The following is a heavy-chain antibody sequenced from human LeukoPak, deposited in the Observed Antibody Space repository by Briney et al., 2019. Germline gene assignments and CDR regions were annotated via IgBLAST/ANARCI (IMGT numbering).Heavy chain of an antibody. CDR1: GFTFSSYA. Sequence: AGSLRLSCAASGFTFSSYALSWVRQAPGKGLEWVSYISSSGSTIYYADSVKGRFTISRDNAKNSLYLQMNSLRAEDTAVYYCARYDSSGRGYFDLWGRGTLVTVSS. V-gene: IGHV3-48*04. D-gene: IGHD3-22*01. CDR2: ISSSGSTI. CDR3: ARYDSSGRGYFDL. J-gene: IGHJ2*01.